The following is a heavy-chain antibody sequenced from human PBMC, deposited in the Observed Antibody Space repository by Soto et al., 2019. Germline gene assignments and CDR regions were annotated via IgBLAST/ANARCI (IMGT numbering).Heavy chain of an antibody. CDR1: GYTFTKFG. Sequence: QVQLVQSGAEVKKPGASVKVSCKASGYTFTKFGISWVRQAPGQGLEWMGWVSGYNGETSYAQSLQSRVTMTTDTSTTTAYMELRSLRSDDTAVFYSAREGLGFYYYHGMDVWGQGTKVTVSS. CDR3: AREGLGFYYYHGMDV. CDR2: VSGYNGET. D-gene: IGHD6-19*01. J-gene: IGHJ6*02. V-gene: IGHV1-18*01.